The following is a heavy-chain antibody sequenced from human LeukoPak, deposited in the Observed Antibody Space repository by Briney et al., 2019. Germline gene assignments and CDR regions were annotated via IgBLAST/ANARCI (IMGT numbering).Heavy chain of an antibody. V-gene: IGHV4-59*01. J-gene: IGHJ1*01. CDR1: DGSISSYY. Sequence: SETLSLTCTVSDGSISSYYWSWIRQPPGKGLEWIGNIYYSGSTNYDPSLKSRVTISIGTSKTQFSLKLNSATAADTAVYYCARDGNSRSLQYWGQGTLVTVFS. CDR2: IYYSGST. D-gene: IGHD4-23*01. CDR3: ARDGNSRSLQY.